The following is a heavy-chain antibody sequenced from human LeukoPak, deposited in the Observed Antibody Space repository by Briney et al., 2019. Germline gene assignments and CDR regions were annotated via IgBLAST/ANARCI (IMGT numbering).Heavy chain of an antibody. CDR3: ATLGVVAATSSWFDP. CDR2: ISYDGSNK. J-gene: IGHJ5*02. Sequence: GGSLRLSCAASGFTFSSYAMHWVRQAPGKGLEWGAVISYDGSNKYYADSVKGRFTISRDNSKNTLYLQMNSLRAEDTAVYYCATLGVVAATSSWFDPWGQGTLVTVSS. CDR1: GFTFSSYA. V-gene: IGHV3-30*04. D-gene: IGHD2-15*01.